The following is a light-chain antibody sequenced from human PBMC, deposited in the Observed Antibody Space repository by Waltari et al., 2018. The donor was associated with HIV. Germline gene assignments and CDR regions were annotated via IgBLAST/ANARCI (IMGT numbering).Light chain of an antibody. CDR2: WAS. CDR3: QQTYSIPPT. V-gene: IGKV4-1*01. Sequence: DNVMTKSPDSLAVSRGERATIKCKASQNVFYSSNNRNYLSWYQQKPGQPPKLIFYWASSRQSGVPDRFSGSGSGTDFTLTISSLQAEDVAVYFCQQTYSIPPTFGGGTKVEI. CDR1: QNVFYSSNNRNY. J-gene: IGKJ4*01.